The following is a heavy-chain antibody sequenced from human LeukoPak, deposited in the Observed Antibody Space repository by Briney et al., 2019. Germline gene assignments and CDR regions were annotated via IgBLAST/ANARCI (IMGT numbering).Heavy chain of an antibody. CDR2: VYYSGST. J-gene: IGHJ4*02. V-gene: IGHV4-59*01. D-gene: IGHD6-19*01. CDR1: GGSISGYY. Sequence: PSETLSLSCTVSGGSISGYYWNWIRQPPGKGLEWIGYVYYSGSTNYNPSLKSRVTISLDTSKNQFSLKLSSVTAADTAVYYCARGYSSGLFFDYWGQGTLVTVSS. CDR3: ARGYSSGLFFDY.